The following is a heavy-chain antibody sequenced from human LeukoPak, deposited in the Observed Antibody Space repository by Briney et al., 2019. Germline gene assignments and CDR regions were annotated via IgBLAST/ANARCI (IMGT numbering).Heavy chain of an antibody. Sequence: PGGSLRLSCAASGFTFSSYAMSWVRQAPGKGLEWVSAISGSGGSTYYADSVKGRFTISRDNSKNTLYLQMNSLRAEDTAVYYCAKVAREYQGFPDAFDIWGQGTMVTVSS. CDR2: ISGSGGST. CDR1: GFTFSSYA. V-gene: IGHV3-23*01. CDR3: AKVAREYQGFPDAFDI. D-gene: IGHD2-2*01. J-gene: IGHJ3*02.